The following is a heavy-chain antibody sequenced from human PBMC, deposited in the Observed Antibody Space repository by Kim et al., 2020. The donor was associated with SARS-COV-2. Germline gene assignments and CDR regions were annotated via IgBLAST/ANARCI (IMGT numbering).Heavy chain of an antibody. J-gene: IGHJ4*02. Sequence: YADSVKGRFTISRDNSRNTLYLEMNSRRAEDTAVYSCTRDGAAAGTRPWYWGQGTLVTVSS. D-gene: IGHD6-13*01. V-gene: IGHV3-33*01. CDR3: TRDGAAAGTRPWY.